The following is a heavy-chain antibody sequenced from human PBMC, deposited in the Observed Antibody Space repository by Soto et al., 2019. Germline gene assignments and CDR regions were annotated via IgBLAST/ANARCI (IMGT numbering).Heavy chain of an antibody. CDR1: GYTLTELS. J-gene: IGHJ6*03. CDR2: FDPEDGET. CDR3: AKAGTIPPYYYYFYMDV. V-gene: IGHV1-24*01. D-gene: IGHD2-2*01. Sequence: GASAKVSCKVSGYTLTELSMHWARQAPGKGLEWMGGFDPEDGETIYAQKFQGWVTMTRDTSISTAYMELSRLRSDDTAVYYCAKAGTIPPYYYYFYMDVWGKGTTVTVSS.